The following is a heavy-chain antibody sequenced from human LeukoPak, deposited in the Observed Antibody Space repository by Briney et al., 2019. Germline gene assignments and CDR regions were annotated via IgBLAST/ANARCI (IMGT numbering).Heavy chain of an antibody. CDR2: IYHTGSA. Sequence: PSETLSLTCSVSGYSFTSGHYWGWIRQPPGKGLEWIANIYHTGSAHYNPSLKSRVTISVDTSKNQFSLKLSSVTAADTAVYYCARYCTSTTCILRGFDYWGQGTLVTVCS. CDR3: ARYCTSTTCILRGFDY. J-gene: IGHJ4*02. V-gene: IGHV4-38-2*01. CDR1: GYSFTSGHY. D-gene: IGHD2-2*01.